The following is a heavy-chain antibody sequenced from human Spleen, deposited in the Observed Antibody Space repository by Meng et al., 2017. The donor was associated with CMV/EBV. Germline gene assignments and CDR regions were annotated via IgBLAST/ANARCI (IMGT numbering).Heavy chain of an antibody. V-gene: IGHV1-18*01. CDR1: DYSFTCYG. CDR3: ARAGLTIFGVVILDDH. Sequence: ASVKVSCKASDYSFTCYGITWVRQAPGRGLEWMGWISTYNGKTHYAQNLQGRVTMTTDTSTTTAYMELRSLTSDDTAVYYCARAGLTIFGVVILDDHWGQGTLVTVSS. D-gene: IGHD3-3*01. J-gene: IGHJ4*02. CDR2: ISTYNGKT.